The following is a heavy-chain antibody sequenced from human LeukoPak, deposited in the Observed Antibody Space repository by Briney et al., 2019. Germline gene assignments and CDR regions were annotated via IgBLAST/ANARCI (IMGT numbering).Heavy chain of an antibody. Sequence: SETLSLTCTVSGDSISSYYWTWIRQPPGKGLEWIGYIYYSGNTNYNPSLKSRVTISLDTSKNQFSLKLTSVTAADTAMYYGARRKAKTPNYFDYWGQGALVTVSS. V-gene: IGHV4-59*08. CDR1: GDSISSYY. CDR2: IYYSGNT. CDR3: ARRKAKTPNYFDY. J-gene: IGHJ4*02.